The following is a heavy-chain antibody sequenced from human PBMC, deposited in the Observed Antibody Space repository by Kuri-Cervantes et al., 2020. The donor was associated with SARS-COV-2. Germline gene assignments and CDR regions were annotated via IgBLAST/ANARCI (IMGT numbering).Heavy chain of an antibody. CDR3: ARDLYSGSYHYFDY. D-gene: IGHD1-26*01. J-gene: IGHJ4*02. CDR1: GFTLSDYY. V-gene: IGHV3-11*04. CDR2: ISSSGSTI. Sequence: GESLKISCAASGFTLSDYYMSWIRQAPGKGLEWVSYISSSGSTIYYADSVKGRFTISRDNAKNSLYLQMNSLRAEDTAVYYCARDLYSGSYHYFDYWGQGTLVTVSS.